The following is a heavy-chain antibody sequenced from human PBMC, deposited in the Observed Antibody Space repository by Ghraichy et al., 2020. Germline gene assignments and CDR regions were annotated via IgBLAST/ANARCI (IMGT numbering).Heavy chain of an antibody. CDR1: GFTFSNYG. CDR3: ARDRTGGYDAFDI. D-gene: IGHD3-22*01. J-gene: IGHJ3*02. Sequence: GGSLRLSCAASGFTFSNYGMHWVRQAPGKGLEWVAVIWYDGSNKYYADSVKGRFTISRDNSKNTLYLQMNSLRAEDTAVYYCARDRTGGYDAFDIWGQGTMVTVSS. V-gene: IGHV3-33*01. CDR2: IWYDGSNK.